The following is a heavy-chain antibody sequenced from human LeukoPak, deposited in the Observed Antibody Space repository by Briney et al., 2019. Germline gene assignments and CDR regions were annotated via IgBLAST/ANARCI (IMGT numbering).Heavy chain of an antibody. CDR2: ISYDGSNK. CDR3: ARVRLDYYYYYGMDV. J-gene: IGHJ6*02. V-gene: IGHV3-30*03. D-gene: IGHD3-22*01. CDR1: GFTFSSYA. Sequence: GGSLRLSCAASGFTFSSYAMHWVRQATGKGLEWVAVISYDGSNKYHAESVKGRFTISRDNSKNTLYLQMNSLRAEDTAVYYCARVRLDYYYYYGMDVWGQGTTVTVSS.